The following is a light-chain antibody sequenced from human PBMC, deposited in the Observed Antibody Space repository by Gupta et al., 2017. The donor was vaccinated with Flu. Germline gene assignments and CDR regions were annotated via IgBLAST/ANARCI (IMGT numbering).Light chain of an antibody. CDR3: RQALQTPVT. CDR2: LGS. CDR1: QSLLHSNGYNY. Sequence: DIVMTQSPLSLPVTPGEPASISCRSSQSLLHSNGYNYLDWYLQKPGQSPQLLIYLGSNRASGVPDRFSGRGSGTDFTLKISRVEAEDVGVYYCRQALQTPVTFGGGTKVEIK. V-gene: IGKV2-28*01. J-gene: IGKJ4*01.